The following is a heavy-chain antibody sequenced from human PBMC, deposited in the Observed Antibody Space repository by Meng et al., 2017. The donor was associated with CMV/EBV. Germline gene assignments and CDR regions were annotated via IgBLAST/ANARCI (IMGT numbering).Heavy chain of an antibody. D-gene: IGHD2-2*02. CDR1: GGTFSSYA. Sequence: LVTVSCKASGGTFSSYAISWVRQAPGQGLEWMGGIIPIFGTANYAQKFQGRVTITTDESTSTAYMELSSLRSEDTAVYYCAREGQSGVPAAIYGFWFDPWGQGTLVTVSS. J-gene: IGHJ5*02. CDR3: AREGQSGVPAAIYGFWFDP. CDR2: IIPIFGTA. V-gene: IGHV1-69*05.